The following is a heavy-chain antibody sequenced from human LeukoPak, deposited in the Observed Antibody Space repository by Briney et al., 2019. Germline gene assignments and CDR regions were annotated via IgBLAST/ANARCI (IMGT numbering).Heavy chain of an antibody. J-gene: IGHJ4*02. CDR3: ARGRGASGNGDYDY. CDR1: GYTFTGYY. Sequence: ASVKVSCRASGYTFTGYYMHWVRQAPGQGLEWMGWINPNSGGTNYAQKFQGRVTMTRDTSISTAYMELSRLRSDDTAVYYCARGRGASGNGDYDYWGQGTLVTVSS. CDR2: INPNSGGT. D-gene: IGHD4-17*01. V-gene: IGHV1-2*02.